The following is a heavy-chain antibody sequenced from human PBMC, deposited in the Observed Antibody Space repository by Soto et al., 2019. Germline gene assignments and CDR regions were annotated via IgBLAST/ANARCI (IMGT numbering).Heavy chain of an antibody. D-gene: IGHD6-13*01. Sequence: QVQLVESGGGVVQPGRSLRLSCAASGFTFSSYAMHWVRQAPGKGLEWVAVISYDGSNKYYADSVKGRFTISRDNSKNTLYLQMNSLRAEDTAVYYCARAGWDSSSWADYYFDYWGQGNLVTVSS. CDR1: GFTFSSYA. CDR2: ISYDGSNK. V-gene: IGHV3-30-3*01. CDR3: ARAGWDSSSWADYYFDY. J-gene: IGHJ4*02.